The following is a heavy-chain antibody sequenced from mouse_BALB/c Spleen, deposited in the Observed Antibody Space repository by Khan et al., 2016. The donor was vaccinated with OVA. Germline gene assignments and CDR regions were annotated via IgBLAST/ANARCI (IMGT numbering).Heavy chain of an antibody. CDR2: IWAGGST. Sequence: VQLVESGPGLVAPSQTLSITCTVSGFSLSNYGIHWVRQPPGKGLEWLGVIWAGGSTNHNSALMSRLSHRKDDSKSQVFLKMNSLQTDDTAMYYCARAFYNGAWFAYWGQGTLVTVSA. CDR1: GFSLSNYG. D-gene: IGHD1-3*01. V-gene: IGHV2-9*02. J-gene: IGHJ3*01. CDR3: ARAFYNGAWFAY.